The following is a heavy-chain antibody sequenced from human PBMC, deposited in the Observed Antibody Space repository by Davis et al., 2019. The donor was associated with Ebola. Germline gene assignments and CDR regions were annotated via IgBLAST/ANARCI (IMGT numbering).Heavy chain of an antibody. CDR1: GFTFSSSD. CDR3: AREGGQAGFDY. CDR2: IGTAGDT. Sequence: GGSLRLSCPASGFTFSSSDMHWVRQATGKGLEWVSAIGTAGDTYYPGSVKGRFTISRENAKNSLYLQMNSLRAGDTAVYYCAREGGQAGFDYWGQGTLVTVSS. V-gene: IGHV3-13*01. J-gene: IGHJ4*02. D-gene: IGHD3-16*01.